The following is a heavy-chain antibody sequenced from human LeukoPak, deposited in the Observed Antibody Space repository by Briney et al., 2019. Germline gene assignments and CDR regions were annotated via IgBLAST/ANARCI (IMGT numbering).Heavy chain of an antibody. Sequence: PGGSLRLSCAASGFTVSSNYMSWVRQAPGKGLEWVSAISGSGGSTYYADSVKGRFTISRDNSKNTLYLQMNSLRAEDTAVYYCAIMTCSSTSCFFDYWGQGTLVTVSS. CDR3: AIMTCSSTSCFFDY. D-gene: IGHD2-2*01. CDR1: GFTVSSNY. V-gene: IGHV3-23*01. J-gene: IGHJ4*02. CDR2: ISGSGGST.